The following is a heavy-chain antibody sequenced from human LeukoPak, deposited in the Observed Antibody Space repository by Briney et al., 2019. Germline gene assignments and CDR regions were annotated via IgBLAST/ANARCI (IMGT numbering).Heavy chain of an antibody. J-gene: IGHJ4*02. Sequence: GESLKISCKGSGYSFTSYWIGWVRQMPGKGLEWMGIIYPGDSDTRYSPSFQGQVTNSADKSISTAYLQWSSLKASDTAMYYCARLKKRRFGESYFDYWGQGTLVTVSS. CDR2: IYPGDSDT. D-gene: IGHD3-10*01. CDR1: GYSFTSYW. CDR3: ARLKKRRFGESYFDY. V-gene: IGHV5-51*01.